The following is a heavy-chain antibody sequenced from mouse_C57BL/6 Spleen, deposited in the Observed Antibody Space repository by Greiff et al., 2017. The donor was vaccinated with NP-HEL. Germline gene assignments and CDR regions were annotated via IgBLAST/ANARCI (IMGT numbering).Heavy chain of an antibody. V-gene: IGHV5-4*01. CDR1: GFTFSSYA. CDR2: ISDGGSYT. CDR3: ARGDDGRRDYYAMDY. J-gene: IGHJ4*01. D-gene: IGHD1-2*01. Sequence: EVQVVESGGGLVKPGGSLKLSCAASGFTFSSYAMSWVRQTPEKRLEWVATISDGGSYTYYPDNVKGRFTISRDNAKNNLYLQMSHLKSEDTAMYYCARGDDGRRDYYAMDYWGQGTSVTVSS.